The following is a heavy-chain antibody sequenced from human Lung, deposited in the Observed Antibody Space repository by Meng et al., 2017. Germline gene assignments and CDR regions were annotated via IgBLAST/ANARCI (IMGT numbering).Heavy chain of an antibody. J-gene: IGHJ4*02. D-gene: IGHD1-20*01. CDR1: GFTFSDYY. V-gene: IGHV3-11*01. Sequence: QVQMGEAGGGVVKPGGSRRLCGAASGFTFSDYYMSWIRQAPGKGLEWVSYISSSGSTIYYADSVKGRFTISRDNAKNSLYLQMNSLRAEDTAVYYCARDISGPVGYFDYWGQGTLVTVSS. CDR2: ISSSGSTI. CDR3: ARDISGPVGYFDY.